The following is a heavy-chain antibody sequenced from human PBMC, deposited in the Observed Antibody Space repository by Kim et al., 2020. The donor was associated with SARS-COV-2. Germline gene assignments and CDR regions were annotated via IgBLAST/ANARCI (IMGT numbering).Heavy chain of an antibody. V-gene: IGHV3-30*18. CDR2: ISYDGSNK. CDR3: AKGVVVVTTYFHH. CDR1: GFNFSTYG. D-gene: IGHD2-15*01. Sequence: GGSLRLSCAASGFNFSTYGMHWVRQAPGKGLEWVAVISYDGSNKYYGDSVKGRFTISRDNSKNTLYLEMNSLRAEDTAVYYCAKGVVVVTTYFHHWGQGTLVTVSS. J-gene: IGHJ1*01.